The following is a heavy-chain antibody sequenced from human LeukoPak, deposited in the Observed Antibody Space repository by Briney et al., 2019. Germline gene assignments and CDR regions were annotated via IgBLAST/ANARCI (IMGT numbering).Heavy chain of an antibody. CDR1: GFTFSDYY. Sequence: PGGSLRLSCAASGFTFSDYYMSWVRQAPGKGLEWVSVIYNDGSGYYADSVKGRFSISRDNSKNTLYLQMSSLRAEDTAFYYCASVIQKTAPSGGWYFDLWGRGTLVTVSS. CDR2: IYNDGSG. CDR3: ASVIQKTAPSGGWYFDL. V-gene: IGHV3-53*01. D-gene: IGHD3-10*01. J-gene: IGHJ2*01.